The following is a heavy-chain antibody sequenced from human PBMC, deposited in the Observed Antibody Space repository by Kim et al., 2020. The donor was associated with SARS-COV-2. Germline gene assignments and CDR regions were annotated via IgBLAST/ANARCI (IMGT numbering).Heavy chain of an antibody. CDR2: ISGKGGTT. V-gene: IGHV3-64*01. J-gene: IGHJ4*02. CDR1: GFTFSNYA. CDR3: ARDWWERDESWGPRGF. Sequence: GGSLRLSCAASGFTFSNYAMHWVRQAPGKGLEFVSGISGKGGTTKNANSVKGRFTISRDNSRNTLYLQMGSLRAEDMAVYYCARDWWERDESWGPRGFWGQGALVTVSS. D-gene: IGHD1-26*01.